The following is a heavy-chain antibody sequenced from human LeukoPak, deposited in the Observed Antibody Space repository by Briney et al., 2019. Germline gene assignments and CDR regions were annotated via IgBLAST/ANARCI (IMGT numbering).Heavy chain of an antibody. CDR1: GYTFTTYF. CDR3: ASWNVLPWFGELLYETNDAYI. J-gene: IGHJ3*02. Sequence: ASVKVSCKASGYTFTTYFIHWVRQAPGQGLEWMGWINPNSGGTIYAQKFQGRVTMTRDTSISTAYMELSRLRSDDTAVYYCASWNVLPWFGELLYETNDAYIWGQGTMVTVSS. D-gene: IGHD3-10*01. CDR2: INPNSGGT. V-gene: IGHV1-2*02.